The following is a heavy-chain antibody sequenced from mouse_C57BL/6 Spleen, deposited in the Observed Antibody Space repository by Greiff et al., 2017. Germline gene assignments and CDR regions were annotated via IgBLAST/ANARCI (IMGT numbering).Heavy chain of an antibody. Sequence: QVQLQQSGAELARPGASVKLSCKASGYTFTSYGISWVKQSTGQGLEWIGEIYPRSGNTYYNEKFKGKATLTADKSSSTAYMELRSLTSEDSAVYFCARCPYDGYYEAYRGQGTLVSVSA. J-gene: IGHJ3*01. CDR2: IYPRSGNT. CDR3: ARCPYDGYYEAY. D-gene: IGHD2-3*01. V-gene: IGHV1-81*01. CDR1: GYTFTSYG.